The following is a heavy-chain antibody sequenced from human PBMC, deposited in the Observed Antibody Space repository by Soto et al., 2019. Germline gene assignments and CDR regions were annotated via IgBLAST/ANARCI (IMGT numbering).Heavy chain of an antibody. J-gene: IGHJ4*02. Sequence: EVQLLESGGGLVQPGGSLRLSCAASGFTFSSYAMRWVRQAPVKGLEWVSAISGSGGSTYYAGSVKGRFTISSDNSKNTLYLQMNSLRAEDTAVYYCARRGSGSYYDYWGQGTLVTVSS. CDR1: GFTFSSYA. CDR2: ISGSGGST. CDR3: ARRGSGSYYDY. D-gene: IGHD1-26*01. V-gene: IGHV3-23*01.